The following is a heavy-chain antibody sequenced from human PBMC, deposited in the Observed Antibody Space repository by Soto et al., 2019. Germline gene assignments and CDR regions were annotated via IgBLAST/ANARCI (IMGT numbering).Heavy chain of an antibody. Sequence: SETLSLTCAVYGGSFSGYYWSWIRQPPGKGLEWIGEISHGGSTNYNPSLKSRVTISVDTSKNQFSLKLTSVTAADTAVYYCARGLLGYCPNGVCYYYYMDVWGKGTPVTVYS. CDR2: ISHGGST. CDR3: ARGLLGYCPNGVCYYYYMDV. CDR1: GGSFSGYY. D-gene: IGHD2-8*01. J-gene: IGHJ6*03. V-gene: IGHV4-34*01.